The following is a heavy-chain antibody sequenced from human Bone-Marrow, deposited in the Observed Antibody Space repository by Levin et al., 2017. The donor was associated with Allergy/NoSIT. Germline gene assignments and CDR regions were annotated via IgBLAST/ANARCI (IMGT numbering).Heavy chain of an antibody. D-gene: IGHD6-19*01. V-gene: IGHV3-11*01. J-gene: IGHJ4*02. CDR1: GFTFSDYY. CDR2: ISSSGSTI. CDR3: ARVPPSIAVAGAGCDY. Sequence: GESLKISCAASGFTFSDYYMSWIRQAPGKGLEWVSYISSSGSTIYYADSVKGRFTISRDNAKNSLYLQMNSLRAEDTAVYYCARVPPSIAVAGAGCDYWGQGTLVTVSS.